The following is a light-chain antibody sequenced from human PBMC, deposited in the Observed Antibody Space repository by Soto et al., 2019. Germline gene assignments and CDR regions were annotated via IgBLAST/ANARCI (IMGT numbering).Light chain of an antibody. CDR2: AAS. J-gene: IGKJ1*01. CDR1: QDIIRY. Sequence: DIPLTQSPAFLSASLGDRVTITCRASQDIIRYLAWYQQKPGRSPKLLIYAASTLQSGVPSRFSGSGSGTEFSLTISRLQPEDVATYYCQHGWSFGQGTKVDIK. V-gene: IGKV1-9*01. CDR3: QHGWS.